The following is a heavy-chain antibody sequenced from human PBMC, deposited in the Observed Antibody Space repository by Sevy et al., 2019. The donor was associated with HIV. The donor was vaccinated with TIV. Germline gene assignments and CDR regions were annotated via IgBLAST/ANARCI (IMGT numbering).Heavy chain of an antibody. J-gene: IGHJ4*01. D-gene: IGHD2-2*01. Sequence: GGSLRLSCAASGFTFSNYGMHWARQAPGKGLEWVAFIRYDGSNSYSTDSVKGRFTISRDNSKNTLYLQINSLRAEDTAVYYCAKDYRIYCRRTSCLFDYWGHGTLVTVSS. CDR2: IRYDGSNS. V-gene: IGHV3-30*02. CDR3: AKDYRIYCRRTSCLFDY. CDR1: GFTFSNYG.